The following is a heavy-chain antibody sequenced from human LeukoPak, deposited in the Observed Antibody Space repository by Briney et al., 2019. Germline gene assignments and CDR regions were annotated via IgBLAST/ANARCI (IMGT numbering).Heavy chain of an antibody. CDR1: GFTFSSYA. V-gene: IGHV3-23*01. J-gene: IGHJ6*03. Sequence: PGGSLRLSCAASGFTFSSYAMSSVRQAPGKGLECVSAISVSGGSTYYADSVKGRFTISRDNSKNTLYLQMNSLRAEDTAVYYCAKSGYSSSWYRNYYYYMDVWGKGTTVTVSS. CDR3: AKSGYSSSWYRNYYYYMDV. D-gene: IGHD6-13*01. CDR2: ISVSGGST.